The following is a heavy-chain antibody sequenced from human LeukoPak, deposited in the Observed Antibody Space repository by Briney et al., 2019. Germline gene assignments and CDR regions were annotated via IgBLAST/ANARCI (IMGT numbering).Heavy chain of an antibody. CDR2: IYYSGST. CDR3: ARAYFDWLSLWAFDI. Sequence: SETLSLTCTVSGGSISSGDYYWSWIRQPPGKGLEWIGYIYYSGSTYYNPSLKSRVTISVDTSKDQFSLKLSSVTAADTAVYYCARAYFDWLSLWAFDIWGQGTMVTVSS. J-gene: IGHJ3*02. V-gene: IGHV4-30-4*01. CDR1: GGSISSGDYY. D-gene: IGHD3-9*01.